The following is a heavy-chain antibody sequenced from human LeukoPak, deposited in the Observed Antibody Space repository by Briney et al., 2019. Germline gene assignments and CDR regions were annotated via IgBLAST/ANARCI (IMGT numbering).Heavy chain of an antibody. CDR3: AELGITMIGGV. J-gene: IGHJ6*04. CDR1: GFTFSSYE. V-gene: IGHV3-48*03. CDR2: ISSSGSTI. Sequence: GGSLRLSCAASGFTFSSYEMNCVRQAPGKGLEWVSCISSSGSTIYYADSVKGRFTISRDNAKNSLYLQMNSLRAEDTAVYYCAELGITMIGGVWGKGTTVTISS. D-gene: IGHD3-10*02.